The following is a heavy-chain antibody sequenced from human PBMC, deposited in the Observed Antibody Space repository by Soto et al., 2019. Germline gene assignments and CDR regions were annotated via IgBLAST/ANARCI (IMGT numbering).Heavy chain of an antibody. CDR2: IIPIFGTA. J-gene: IGHJ4*02. V-gene: IGHV1-69*13. CDR1: GGTFSSYA. D-gene: IGHD3-16*02. Sequence: SVKVSCKASGGTFSSYAISWVRQAPGQGLEWMGGIIPIFGTANYAQKFQGRVTITADESTSTAYMELSSLRSEDTAVYYCARSQYDYVWGSYRYLYDYWGQGTLVTVSS. CDR3: ARSQYDYVWGSYRYLYDY.